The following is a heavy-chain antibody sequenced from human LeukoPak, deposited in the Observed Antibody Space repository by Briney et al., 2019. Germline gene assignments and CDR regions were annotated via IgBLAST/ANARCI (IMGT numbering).Heavy chain of an antibody. D-gene: IGHD3-3*01. CDR1: GFTFSDYY. CDR3: ARDPGAPSNYDFWSGYLFDY. CDR2: ISGSGSTI. Sequence: GSLRLSCAASGFTFSDYYMSWIRQAPGKGLEWVSYISGSGSTIYYADSVKGRFTISRDNSKNTLYLQMNSLRAEDTAVYYCARDPGAPSNYDFWSGYLFDYWGQGTLVTVSS. V-gene: IGHV3-11*04. J-gene: IGHJ4*02.